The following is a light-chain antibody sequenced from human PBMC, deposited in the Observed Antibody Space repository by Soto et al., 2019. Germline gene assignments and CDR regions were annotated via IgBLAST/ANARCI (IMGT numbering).Light chain of an antibody. CDR3: QVWDSSSDHSYV. J-gene: IGLJ1*01. V-gene: IGLV3-21*04. Sequence: SYELTQPPSVSVAPGKTARITCGGDNIGSKSVHWYQQKPGQAPVLVIFYDTNRPSGIPERFSGSNSVNTATLTINRVEAGDEADYYCQVWDSSSDHSYVFGTGTKVTVL. CDR2: YDT. CDR1: NIGSKS.